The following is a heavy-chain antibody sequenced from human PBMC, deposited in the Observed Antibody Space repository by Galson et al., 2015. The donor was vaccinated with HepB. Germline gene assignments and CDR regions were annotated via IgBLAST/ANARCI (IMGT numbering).Heavy chain of an antibody. Sequence: CAISGDSVSSNSAAWNWIRQSPSRGLEWLGRTYYRSRWHNDYAVSVKSRISITPDTSKNQFSLHLNAVTPEATAVYYCARTRGHFDLWGRGTLVTVSS. CDR3: ARTRGHFDL. V-gene: IGHV6-1*01. CDR2: TYYRSRWHN. J-gene: IGHJ2*01. CDR1: GDSVSSNSAA.